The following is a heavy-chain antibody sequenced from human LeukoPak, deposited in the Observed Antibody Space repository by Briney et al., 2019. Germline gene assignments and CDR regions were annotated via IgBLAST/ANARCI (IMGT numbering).Heavy chain of an antibody. CDR1: GASISSYY. CDR2: IYYSGST. CDR3: ARGRGCSGGSCYFGSYYYYYMDV. V-gene: IGHV4-59*12. Sequence: SETLSLTCTVSGASISSYYWSWIRQPPGKGLEWIGYIYYSGSTNYNPSLKSRVTISVDTSKNQFSLKLSSVTAADTAVYYCARGRGCSGGSCYFGSYYYYYMDVWGKGTTVTVSS. J-gene: IGHJ6*03. D-gene: IGHD2-15*01.